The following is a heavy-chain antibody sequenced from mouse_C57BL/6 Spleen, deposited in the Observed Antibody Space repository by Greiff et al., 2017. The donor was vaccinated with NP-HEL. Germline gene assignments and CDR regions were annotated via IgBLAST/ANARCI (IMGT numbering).Heavy chain of an antibody. D-gene: IGHD2-3*01. Sequence: QVQLQQPGAELVMPGASVKLSCKASGYTFTSYWVHWVKQRPGQGLEWIGEIDPSDSYTNYNQKFKGKSTLTVDKSSSTAYMQLSSLTSEDSAVYYCARFDGYPLMDYWGQGTSVTVSS. CDR2: IDPSDSYT. CDR3: ARFDGYPLMDY. V-gene: IGHV1-69*01. J-gene: IGHJ4*01. CDR1: GYTFTSYW.